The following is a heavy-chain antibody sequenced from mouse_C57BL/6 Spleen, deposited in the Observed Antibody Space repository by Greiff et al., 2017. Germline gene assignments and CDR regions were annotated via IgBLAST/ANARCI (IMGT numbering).Heavy chain of an antibody. CDR2: IYPGSGST. Sequence: QVQLKQSGAELVKPGASVKMSCKASGYTFTSYWITWVKQRPGQGLEWIGDIYPGSGSTNYNEKFKSKATLTVDTSSSTAYMQLSSLTSEDSAVYYCAREDYGSSYGRYFDVWGTGTTVTVSS. J-gene: IGHJ1*03. D-gene: IGHD1-1*01. V-gene: IGHV1-55*01. CDR1: GYTFTSYW. CDR3: AREDYGSSYGRYFDV.